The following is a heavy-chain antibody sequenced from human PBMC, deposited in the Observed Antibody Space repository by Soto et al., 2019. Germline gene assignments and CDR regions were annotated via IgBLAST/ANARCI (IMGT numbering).Heavy chain of an antibody. J-gene: IGHJ6*02. Sequence: GGSLRLSCAASGFTFSSYSMNWVRQAPGKGLEWVSYISSSSSTIYYADSVKGRFTISRDNAKNSLYLQMNSLRDEDTAVYYCARDLDDGDYEYYYYYYGLDVWGQGTTVIVSS. CDR3: ARDLDDGDYEYYYYYYGLDV. CDR1: GFTFSSYS. CDR2: ISSSSSTI. D-gene: IGHD4-17*01. V-gene: IGHV3-48*02.